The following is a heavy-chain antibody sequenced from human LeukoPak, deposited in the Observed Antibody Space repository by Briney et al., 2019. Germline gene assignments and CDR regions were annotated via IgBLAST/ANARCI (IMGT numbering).Heavy chain of an antibody. CDR2: INHSGST. D-gene: IGHD2-15*01. CDR1: GGSFSGYY. J-gene: IGHJ3*02. Sequence: PSETLSLTCAVYGGSFSGYYWSWIRQPPRKGLEWIGEINHSGSTNYNPSLKSRVTISVDTSKNQFSLKLSSVTAADTAVYYCAREPYCSGGSCQNLAAFDIWGQGTMVTVSS. V-gene: IGHV4-34*01. CDR3: AREPYCSGGSCQNLAAFDI.